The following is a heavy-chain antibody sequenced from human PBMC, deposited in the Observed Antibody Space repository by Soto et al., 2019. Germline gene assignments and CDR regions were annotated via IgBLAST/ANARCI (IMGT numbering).Heavy chain of an antibody. CDR1: GGSINSSSYY. CDR2: IYYSGST. Sequence: PSETLSLTCTVSGGSINSSSYYWGWIRQPPGKGLEWIGSIYYSGSTYYNPSLKSRVTISVDTSKNQLSLKLNSVTAADTAVYYCAKDWPRDYSAAAPKGDWFDPWGQGTLVTVSS. CDR3: AKDWPRDYSAAAPKGDWFDP. D-gene: IGHD6-13*01. J-gene: IGHJ5*02. V-gene: IGHV4-39*02.